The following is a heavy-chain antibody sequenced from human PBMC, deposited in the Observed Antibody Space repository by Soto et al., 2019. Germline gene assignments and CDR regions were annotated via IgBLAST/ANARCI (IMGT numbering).Heavy chain of an antibody. CDR1: GGSISSGGYS. J-gene: IGHJ6*02. CDR2: IYHSGST. Sequence: SETLSLTCAVSGGSISSGGYSWSWIRQPPGKGLEWIGYIYHSGSTYYNPSLKSRVTISVDRSKNQFSLKLSSVTAADTAVYYCARDRTVTTYSYYGMDVWGQGTTVTVSS. D-gene: IGHD4-4*01. CDR3: ARDRTVTTYSYYGMDV. V-gene: IGHV4-30-2*01.